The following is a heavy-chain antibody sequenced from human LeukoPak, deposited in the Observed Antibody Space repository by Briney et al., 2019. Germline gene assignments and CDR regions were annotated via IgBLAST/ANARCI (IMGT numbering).Heavy chain of an antibody. CDR2: ISGSGGST. V-gene: IGHV3-23*01. CDR3: ARGKYYYDSSGYGYFDY. Sequence: GGSLRLSCAATGFNFSSYGMNWVRQAPGKGLEWVSGISGSGGSTYYADSVKGRFSISRDNSKNTLYLQMNSLRAEETAVYYCARGKYYYDSSGYGYFDYWGQGTLVTVST. CDR1: GFNFSSYG. D-gene: IGHD3-22*01. J-gene: IGHJ4*02.